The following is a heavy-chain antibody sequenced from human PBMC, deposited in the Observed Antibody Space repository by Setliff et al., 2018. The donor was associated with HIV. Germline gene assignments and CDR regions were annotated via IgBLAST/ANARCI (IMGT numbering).Heavy chain of an antibody. V-gene: IGHV4-4*09. J-gene: IGHJ4*02. D-gene: IGHD3-22*01. CDR2: IYTSGST. CDR3: ARGLSFYDPGGFDY. Sequence: PSETLSLTCTVSGDSISSYFWSWIRQSPGKGLEWIGYIYTSGSTNYNPSLKSRVTISVDTSKNQFSLKQSSVTAADTAVYYCARGLSFYDPGGFDYWGQGTLVTVSS. CDR1: GDSISSYF.